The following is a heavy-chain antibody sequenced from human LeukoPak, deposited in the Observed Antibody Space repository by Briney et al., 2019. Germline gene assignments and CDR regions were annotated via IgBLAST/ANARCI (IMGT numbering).Heavy chain of an antibody. Sequence: GGSLRLSCAASGFTFDDYAMHWVRQAPGKGLEWVSGISWNSGSIGYADSVKGRFTISRDNAKNSLYLQMNSLRAEDTSLYYCAKEHGSGWYVFWFDPWGQGTLVTVSS. CDR3: AKEHGSGWYVFWFDP. V-gene: IGHV3-9*01. D-gene: IGHD6-13*01. CDR2: ISWNSGSI. CDR1: GFTFDDYA. J-gene: IGHJ5*02.